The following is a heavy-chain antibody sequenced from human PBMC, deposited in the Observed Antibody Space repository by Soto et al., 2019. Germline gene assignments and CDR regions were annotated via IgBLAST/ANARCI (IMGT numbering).Heavy chain of an antibody. J-gene: IGHJ4*02. D-gene: IGHD3-3*01. CDR1: GGSFSGYY. CDR2: INHSGST. CDR3: ARGKYYDFWSGYYGSGPFDY. V-gene: IGHV4-34*01. Sequence: SETLSLTCAVYGGSFSGYYWSWIRQPPGKGLEWIGEINHSGSTNYNPSLKSRVTISVDTSKNQFSLKLSSVTAADTAVYYCARGKYYDFWSGYYGSGPFDYWGQGTLVTVSS.